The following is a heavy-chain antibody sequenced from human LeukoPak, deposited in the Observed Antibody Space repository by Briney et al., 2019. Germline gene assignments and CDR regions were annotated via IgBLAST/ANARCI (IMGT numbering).Heavy chain of an antibody. D-gene: IGHD5-12*01. J-gene: IGHJ4*02. CDR1: GGSFSGYY. CDR2: INHSGST. V-gene: IGHV4-34*01. Sequence: SETLSLTCAVYGGSFSGYYWSWIRQPPGKGLEWIGEINHSGSTNYNPSLKSRATISVDTSKNQFSLKLSSVTAADTAVYYCARESWLRSFYFDYWGQGTLVTVSS. CDR3: ARESWLRSFYFDY.